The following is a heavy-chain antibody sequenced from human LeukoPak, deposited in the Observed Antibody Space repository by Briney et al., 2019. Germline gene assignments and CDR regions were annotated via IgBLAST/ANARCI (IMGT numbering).Heavy chain of an antibody. CDR2: MYYSGST. V-gene: IGHV4-31*03. Sequence: SETLSLTCTVSGGSVSSGGYYWSWIRQHPGKGLEWIGYMYYSGSTYYNPSLNSRVTISVDTSKNQFSLKLSSVTAADTAVYYCARGRGGVTYYYNYMDVWGKGTTVTVSS. D-gene: IGHD4-11*01. CDR3: ARGRGGVTYYYNYMDV. J-gene: IGHJ6*03. CDR1: GGSVSSGGYY.